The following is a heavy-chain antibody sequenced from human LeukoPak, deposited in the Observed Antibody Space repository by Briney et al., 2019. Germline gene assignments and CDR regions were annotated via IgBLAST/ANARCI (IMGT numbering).Heavy chain of an antibody. CDR2: ISGSGGST. V-gene: IGHV3-23*01. J-gene: IGHJ4*02. CDR3: AKGNIVVVVAASGEYDY. Sequence: GGSLRLSCAASGFTFSSYAMSWVRQAPGKGLEWVSAISGSGGSTYYADSMKGRFTISRDNSKNTLYLQMNSLRAEDTAVYYCAKGNIVVVVAASGEYDYWGQGTLVTVSS. CDR1: GFTFSSYA. D-gene: IGHD2-15*01.